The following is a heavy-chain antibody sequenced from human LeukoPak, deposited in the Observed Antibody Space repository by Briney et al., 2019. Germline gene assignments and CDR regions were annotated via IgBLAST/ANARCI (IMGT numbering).Heavy chain of an antibody. V-gene: IGHV4-4*07. J-gene: IGHJ4*02. CDR2: IYTSGST. D-gene: IGHD2-15*01. Sequence: SETLSLTCTVSGGSISSYYWSWIRQPAGKGLEWIGRIYTSGSTNYNPSLKSRVTISVDKSKNQFSLKLSSVTAADTPVYYCAREMVVAATGGFDYWGQGTLVTVSS. CDR1: GGSISSYY. CDR3: AREMVVAATGGFDY.